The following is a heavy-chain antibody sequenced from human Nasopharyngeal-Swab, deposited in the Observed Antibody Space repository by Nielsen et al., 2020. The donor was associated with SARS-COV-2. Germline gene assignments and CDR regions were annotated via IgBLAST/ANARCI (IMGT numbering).Heavy chain of an antibody. CDR3: TRATATTGSYC. J-gene: IGHJ4*02. D-gene: IGHD1-26*01. CDR2: IRSKANSYAT. Sequence: GGSLRLSCAASGFTFSGSAMHWVRQAPGKGLEWVGRIRSKANSYATAYAASVKGRFTISRDDSNNTAYLQMNSLKTEDTAVYYCTRATATTGSYCWGQGTLVTVSS. CDR1: GFTFSGSA. V-gene: IGHV3-73*01.